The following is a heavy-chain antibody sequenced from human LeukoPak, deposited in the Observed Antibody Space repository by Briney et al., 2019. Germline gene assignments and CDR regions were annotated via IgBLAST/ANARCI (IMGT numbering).Heavy chain of an antibody. CDR2: IRYDGSNK. CDR3: AHTGGYDILTWFDY. V-gene: IGHV3-30*02. Sequence: PGGSLRLSCAASGFTFSSYGMHWVRQAPGMGLEWVAFIRYDGSNKYYADSVKGRFTISRDNSKNTLYLQMNSLRAEDTAVYYCAHTGGYDILTWFDYWGQGTLVTVSS. D-gene: IGHD3-9*01. CDR1: GFTFSSYG. J-gene: IGHJ4*02.